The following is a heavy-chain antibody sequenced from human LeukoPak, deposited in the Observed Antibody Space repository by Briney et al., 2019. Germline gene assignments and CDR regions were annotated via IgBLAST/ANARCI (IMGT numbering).Heavy chain of an antibody. D-gene: IGHD6-13*01. J-gene: IGHJ4*02. V-gene: IGHV5-51*01. CDR1: GYSFTSYW. CDR2: IYPGESET. Sequence: GESLKISCKGSGYSFTSYWIGWVRQMPGKGLEWMGIIYPGESETRYSPSVQGQVTISADKSITTAYLQWSSLKASDTAMYYCAKLGAYSSSWYGFFNYWGQGTLVAVSS. CDR3: AKLGAYSSSWYGFFNY.